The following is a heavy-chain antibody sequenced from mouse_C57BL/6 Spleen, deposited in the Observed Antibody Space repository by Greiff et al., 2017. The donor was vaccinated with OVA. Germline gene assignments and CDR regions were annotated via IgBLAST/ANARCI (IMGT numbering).Heavy chain of an antibody. D-gene: IGHD1-1*01. J-gene: IGHJ4*01. CDR1: GFTFSSYA. Sequence: EVQLVESGGGLVKPGGSLKLSCAASGFTFSSYAMSWVRQTPEKRLEWVATISDGGSYTYYPDNVKGRFTISRDNAKNNLYLQMSHLKSEDTAMYYCARAITTVVDYYAMDYWGQGTSVTVSS. CDR3: ARAITTVVDYYAMDY. V-gene: IGHV5-4*01. CDR2: ISDGGSYT.